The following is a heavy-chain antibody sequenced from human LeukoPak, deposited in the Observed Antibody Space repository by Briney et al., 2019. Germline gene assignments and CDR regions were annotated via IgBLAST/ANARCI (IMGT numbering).Heavy chain of an antibody. D-gene: IGHD4-17*01. CDR2: ISWNSGSI. V-gene: IGHV3-9*01. J-gene: IGHJ3*02. CDR3: AKDLATVTTAAFDI. CDR1: GFTFDDYA. Sequence: GGSLRLSCAASGFTFDDYAMHWVRQAPGKGLEWVSGISWNSGSIGYADSVKGRFTISRDNAKNSLYLQMNSLRAEDTALYYCAKDLATVTTAAFDIWGQGTMVTVCS.